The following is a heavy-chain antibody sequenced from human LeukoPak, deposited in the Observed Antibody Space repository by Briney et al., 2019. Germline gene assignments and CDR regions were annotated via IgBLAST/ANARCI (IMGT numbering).Heavy chain of an antibody. J-gene: IGHJ4*02. CDR3: AKFFAPSGGASGWTWTIDY. Sequence: GGSVRLSCAASGVTFSSNAMTWVRQAPGKGLEWVASISGSGSTTYSADSAKGRFTISRDNSKNTLYLQMNSLRAEDTAVYYCAKFFAPSGGASGWTWTIDYWGQGTLVTVSS. V-gene: IGHV3-23*01. D-gene: IGHD6-25*01. CDR2: ISGSGSTT. CDR1: GVTFSSNA.